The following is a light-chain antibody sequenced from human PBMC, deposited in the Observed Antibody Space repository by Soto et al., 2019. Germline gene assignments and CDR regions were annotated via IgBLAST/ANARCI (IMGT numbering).Light chain of an antibody. V-gene: IGKV1-27*01. CDR3: QRYYNAPFT. CDR2: AAA. CDR1: QGIKNY. Sequence: DIQVTQYPSSLSASVGDRVTITCRASQGIKNYLAWDQQKPGEIPKLLIYAAATLESGIQPRFSGSGSGTDFTLTINHLQPEDFATYYCQRYYNAPFTFGGGTKVELK. J-gene: IGKJ4*01.